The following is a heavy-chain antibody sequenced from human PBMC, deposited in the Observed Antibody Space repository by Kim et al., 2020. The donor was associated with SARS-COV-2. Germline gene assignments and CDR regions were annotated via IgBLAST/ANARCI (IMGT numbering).Heavy chain of an antibody. CDR1: GFTFSSYG. V-gene: IGHV3-33*01. Sequence: GGSLRLSCAASGFTFSSYGMHWVRQAPGKGLEWVAVIWYDGSNKYYADSVKGRFTISRDNSKNTLYLQMNSQRAEDTAVYYCARAAYSSSSRYYYYGMDVWGQGTTVTVSS. CDR3: ARAAYSSSSRYYYYGMDV. D-gene: IGHD6-6*01. J-gene: IGHJ6*02. CDR2: IWYDGSNK.